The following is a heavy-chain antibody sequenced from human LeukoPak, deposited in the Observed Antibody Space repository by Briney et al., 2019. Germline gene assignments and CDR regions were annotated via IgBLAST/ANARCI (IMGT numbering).Heavy chain of an antibody. D-gene: IGHD6-13*01. J-gene: IGHJ4*02. CDR2: INPNSGGT. V-gene: IGHV1-2*04. CDR1: GYTFTGYY. CDR3: ARSIHSTLYYFDY. Sequence: ALVKVSCRASGYTFTGYYMHWVRQAPGQGLEWMGWINPNSGGTNYAQMFQGWVTMTRDTSISTAYMELSRLRSDDTAVYYCARSIHSTLYYFDYWGQGTLVTVSS.